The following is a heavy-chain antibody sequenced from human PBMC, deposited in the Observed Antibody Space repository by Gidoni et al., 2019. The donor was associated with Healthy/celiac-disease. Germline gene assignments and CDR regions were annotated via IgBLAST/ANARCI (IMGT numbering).Heavy chain of an antibody. J-gene: IGHJ4*02. CDR3: ARGPRVTMVRGVIITGFGY. Sequence: QVQLVESGGGVVQPGRSLSLSCAASGFTFSSYAMHWVRQAPGKGLEWVAVISYDGSNKYYADSVKGRFTISRDNSKNTLYLQMNSLRAEDTAVYYCARGPRVTMVRGVIITGFGYWGQGTLVTVSS. D-gene: IGHD3-10*01. CDR1: GFTFSSYA. CDR2: ISYDGSNK. V-gene: IGHV3-30-3*01.